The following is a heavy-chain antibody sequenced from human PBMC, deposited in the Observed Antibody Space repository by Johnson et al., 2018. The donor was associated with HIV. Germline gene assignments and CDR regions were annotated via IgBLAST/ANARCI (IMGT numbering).Heavy chain of an antibody. CDR2: ISYDGSNK. J-gene: IGHJ3*02. CDR1: GFTFSSYA. D-gene: IGHD6-19*01. CDR3: ARDDSSGWYGLGAFDI. V-gene: IGHV3-30*04. Sequence: VQLVESGGGVVQPGRSLRLSCAASGFTFSSYAMHWVRQAPGKGLEWVAVISYDGSNKYYADSVKGRFTISRDNSKNTLYLQMNSLRADDTAVYYCARDDSSGWYGLGAFDIWGQGTMVTVSS.